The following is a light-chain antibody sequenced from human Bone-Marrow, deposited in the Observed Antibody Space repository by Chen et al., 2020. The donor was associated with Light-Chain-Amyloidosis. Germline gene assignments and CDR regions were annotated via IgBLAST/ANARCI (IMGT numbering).Light chain of an antibody. CDR1: FLPKQY. CDR2: QDI. J-gene: IGLJ2*01. CDR3: QSVDNSGSWV. V-gene: IGLV3-25*03. Sequence: SYELTQPPSVSVSPGQTARITCSGDFLPKQYASWYLQKAGQAPVMVIYQDIKRPSGIPERFSGSSSGTTVTLTISGVQAEDEADYYCQSVDNSGSWVFVGGTELTVL.